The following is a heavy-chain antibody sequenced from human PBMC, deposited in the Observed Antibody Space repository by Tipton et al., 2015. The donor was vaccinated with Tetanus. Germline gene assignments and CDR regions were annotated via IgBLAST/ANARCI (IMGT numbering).Heavy chain of an antibody. CDR3: ARGVPYSTTMGSDWFDP. V-gene: IGHV4-30-2*03. Sequence: TLSLTCTVSGGSVRSGDYSWNWIRQPPGKGLEWLGDVVYDGTSYYKPSLHSRVKISLDTSMNQVSLTMTSVTAADTALYYCARGVPYSTTMGSDWFDPWGQGTLVTVSS. D-gene: IGHD2-2*01. CDR1: GGSVRSGDYS. J-gene: IGHJ5*02. CDR2: VVYDGTS.